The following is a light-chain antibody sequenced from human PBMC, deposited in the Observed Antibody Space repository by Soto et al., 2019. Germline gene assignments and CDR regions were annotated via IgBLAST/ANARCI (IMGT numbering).Light chain of an antibody. CDR2: GAS. CDR3: QQYGSSPRT. CDR1: QSVSSSY. V-gene: IGKV3-20*01. Sequence: EIVLTQSPGTLSLSPGERATLSCRASQSVSSSYLAWYQQKPGQAPRLLIYGASSRATGLPDRFSGSGSGTDFPLTISRLEPEDSAVYYCQQYGSSPRTFGQGTKLEIK. J-gene: IGKJ2*02.